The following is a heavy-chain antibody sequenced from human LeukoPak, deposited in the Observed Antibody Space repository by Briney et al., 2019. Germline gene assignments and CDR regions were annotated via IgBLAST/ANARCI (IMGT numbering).Heavy chain of an antibody. Sequence: PSETLSLTCTVSGGSISSYYWSWLRQPPGKGLEWIGYIYYSGSTNYNPSLKSRVTISVDTSKNQFSLKLSSVTAADTAVYYCASGIDDAFDIWGQGTMVTVSS. CDR2: IYYSGST. D-gene: IGHD2-21*01. CDR3: ASGIDDAFDI. V-gene: IGHV4-59*01. J-gene: IGHJ3*02. CDR1: GGSISSYY.